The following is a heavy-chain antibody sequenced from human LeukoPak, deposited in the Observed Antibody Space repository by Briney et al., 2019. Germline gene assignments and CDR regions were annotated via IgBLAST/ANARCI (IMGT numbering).Heavy chain of an antibody. CDR3: ARHGSGRKYFDPLDY. D-gene: IGHD1-26*01. Sequence: PGGSLRLSCAAAGFSFNEYAMHWVRQAPGKGLEWVAVIWRDGSNKYYADSVKGRFTVSRDNPKNTPNLQMDSLRVEDTAVYYCARHGSGRKYFDPLDYWGQGTLVTVSS. V-gene: IGHV3-33*08. J-gene: IGHJ4*02. CDR2: IWRDGSNK. CDR1: GFSFNEYA.